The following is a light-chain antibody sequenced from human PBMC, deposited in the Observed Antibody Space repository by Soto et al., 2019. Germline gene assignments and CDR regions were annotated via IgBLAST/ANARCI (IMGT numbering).Light chain of an antibody. CDR1: QSVSRF. CDR2: DVS. CDR3: QLRSSWPPLWT. V-gene: IGKV3-11*01. Sequence: EIVLTQSPATLSLSPGETATLSCRASQSVSRFLAWYQQKPGQAPRLLIYDVSDRATGVPPRFRGSGSGTDFTLTISSLEPEDFAVYYCQLRSSWPPLWTFGQGTKVDVK. J-gene: IGKJ1*01.